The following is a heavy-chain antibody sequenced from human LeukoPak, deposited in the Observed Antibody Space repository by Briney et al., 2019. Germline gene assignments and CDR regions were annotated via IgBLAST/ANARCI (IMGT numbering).Heavy chain of an antibody. Sequence: GGSLRLSCAASGFTFSSYSMNWVRQAPGKGLEWVSSISSSSSYIYYADSVKGRFTISRDNAKSSLYLQMNSLRAEDTAVYYCARGGRAYYYDSSGYYGDYWGQGTLDTVSS. CDR2: ISSSSSYI. CDR3: ARGGRAYYYDSSGYYGDY. V-gene: IGHV3-21*01. J-gene: IGHJ4*02. CDR1: GFTFSSYS. D-gene: IGHD3-22*01.